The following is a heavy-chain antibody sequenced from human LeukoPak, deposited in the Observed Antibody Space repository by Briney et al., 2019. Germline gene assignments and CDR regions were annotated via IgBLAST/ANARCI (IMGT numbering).Heavy chain of an antibody. Sequence: PGGSLRLSCAASGFTFSSYGMHWVRQAPGKGLEWVAVISYDGSNKYYADSVKGRFTTSRDNSKNTLYLQMNSLRAEDTAVYYCAKEQWLVPEGFDYWGQGTLVTVSS. J-gene: IGHJ4*02. CDR3: AKEQWLVPEGFDY. CDR2: ISYDGSNK. V-gene: IGHV3-30*18. D-gene: IGHD6-19*01. CDR1: GFTFSSYG.